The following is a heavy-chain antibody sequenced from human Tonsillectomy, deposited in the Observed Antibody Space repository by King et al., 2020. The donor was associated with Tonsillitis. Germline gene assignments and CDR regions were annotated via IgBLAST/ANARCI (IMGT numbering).Heavy chain of an antibody. J-gene: IGHJ3*02. CDR2: ISYDGSNK. Sequence: LVESGGGVVQPGRSLRLSCAASGFTFSSYAMHWVRQAPGKGLEWVAVISYDGSNKYYAESVKGRFTISRDNSKNTLYLQMNSLRAEDTAVYYCAREEGTTDAFDIWGQGTMVTVSS. V-gene: IGHV3-30*01. D-gene: IGHD4-17*01. CDR1: GFTFSSYA. CDR3: AREEGTTDAFDI.